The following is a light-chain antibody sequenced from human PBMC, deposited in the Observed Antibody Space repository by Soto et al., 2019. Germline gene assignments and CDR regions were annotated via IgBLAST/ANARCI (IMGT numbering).Light chain of an antibody. Sequence: DIQMTQSPSTLSASVGDRVTITCRASQSISSWLAWYQQKPGKAPKLLIYKASSLESGVPSRFSGSGSGKAFTLTISSLQPDDFATYYCQQYNSYSTFGQGTKLEIK. CDR1: QSISSW. CDR3: QQYNSYST. J-gene: IGKJ2*01. V-gene: IGKV1-5*03. CDR2: KAS.